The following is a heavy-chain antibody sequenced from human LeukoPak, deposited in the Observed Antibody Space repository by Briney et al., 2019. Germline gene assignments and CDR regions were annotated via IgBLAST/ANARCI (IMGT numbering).Heavy chain of an antibody. CDR2: IPGGGGST. V-gene: IGHV3-23*01. CDR1: GFTFSSYE. Sequence: GGSLRLSCAASGFTFSSYEMYWVRQAPGKGLEWLSAIPGGGGSTYYADSVKGRFTISRDNSKNTLYLQMNSLRDEDTAVYYCAKDHPDWGSSFQYWGQGTLVTVSS. J-gene: IGHJ4*02. D-gene: IGHD7-27*01. CDR3: AKDHPDWGSSFQY.